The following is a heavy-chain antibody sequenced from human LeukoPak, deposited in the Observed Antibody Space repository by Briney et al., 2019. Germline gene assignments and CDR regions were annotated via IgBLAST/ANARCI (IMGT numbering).Heavy chain of an antibody. D-gene: IGHD1-26*01. CDR3: ARLEEVIVGAGSSIWYFDL. Sequence: PSETLSLTCTVSGGSISSSSYYWGWIRQPPGKGLEWIGSIYYSGSTYYNPSLKSRVTISVDTSKNQFSLKLSSVTAADTAVYYCARLEEVIVGAGSSIWYFDLWGRGTLVTVSS. CDR1: GGSISSSSYY. CDR2: IYYSGST. J-gene: IGHJ2*01. V-gene: IGHV4-39*01.